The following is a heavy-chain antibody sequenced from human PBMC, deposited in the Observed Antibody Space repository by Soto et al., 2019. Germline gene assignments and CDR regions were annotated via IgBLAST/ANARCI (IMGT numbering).Heavy chain of an antibody. CDR3: AREVGGGSGSSYNVFPDYYYYGMDV. Sequence: PSETLSLTCTVSGGSISSGDYYWSWIRQPPGKGLEWIGYIYYSGSTYYNPSLKSRVTISVDTSKNQFSLKLSSVTAADTAVYYCAREVGGGSGSSYNVFPDYYYYGMDVWGQGTTVTLSS. CDR2: IYYSGST. D-gene: IGHD3-10*01. V-gene: IGHV4-30-4*01. CDR1: GGSISSGDYY. J-gene: IGHJ6*02.